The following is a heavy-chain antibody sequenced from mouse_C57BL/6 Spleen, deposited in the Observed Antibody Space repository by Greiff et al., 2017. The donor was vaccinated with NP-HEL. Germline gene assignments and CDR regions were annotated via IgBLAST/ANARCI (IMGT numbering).Heavy chain of an antibody. D-gene: IGHD2-5*01. J-gene: IGHJ4*01. CDR1: GYTFTSYW. CDR3: ARSGSNYSFYAMDY. CDR2: IDPSDSYT. Sequence: QVQLQQPGAELVMPGASVKLSCKASGYTFTSYWMHWVKQRPGQGLEWIGEIDPSDSYTNYNQKFKGKSTLTVDKSSSTAYMQLSSLTSEDSAVYYCARSGSNYSFYAMDYWGQGTSVTVSS. V-gene: IGHV1-69*01.